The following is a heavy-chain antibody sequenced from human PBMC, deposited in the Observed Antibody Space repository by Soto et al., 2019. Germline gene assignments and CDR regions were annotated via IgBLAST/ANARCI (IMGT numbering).Heavy chain of an antibody. CDR3: AGPYINRWVDGFAF. V-gene: IGHV1-2*02. J-gene: IGHJ3*01. D-gene: IGHD6-13*01. Sequence: GVPVKVSSKAGGARIESKYLHWGRQATGQGLEWMGWIHPGSGGTNYAQQFQGRVTMTRDASISTAYMELRRLRSDGAAYSFCAGPYINRWVDGFAFWGKGTMVTV. CDR2: IHPGSGGT. CDR1: GARIESKY.